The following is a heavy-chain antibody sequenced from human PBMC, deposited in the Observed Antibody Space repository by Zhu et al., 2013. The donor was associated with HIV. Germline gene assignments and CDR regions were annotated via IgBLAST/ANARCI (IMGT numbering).Heavy chain of an antibody. J-gene: IGHJ4*02. D-gene: IGHD3-9*01. CDR3: TRGNNIELTGRLFDV. CDR2: IDPSGGST. Sequence: QVQLVQSGAEVKKPGASVKLSCKASGYSFTNYYLHWVRQAPGQGLEWVGIIDPSGGSTSFAQNFQGRITMTRDTYRSEAYMELSSLRSDDTAVYYCTRGNNIELTGRLFDVWGQGTLVTVS. CDR1: GYSFTNYY. V-gene: IGHV1-46*01.